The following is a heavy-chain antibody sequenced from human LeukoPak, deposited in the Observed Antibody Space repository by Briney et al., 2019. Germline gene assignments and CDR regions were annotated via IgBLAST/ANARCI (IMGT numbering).Heavy chain of an antibody. D-gene: IGHD3/OR15-3a*01. Sequence: GGSLRLSCAASGFTFSSYSMNWVRQAPGKGLEWVSYISSSSSTIYYAGSVKGRFTVSRDNAKNSLYLQMNSLRDEDTAVYYCARLPLSGLWFDPWGQGTLVTVSS. CDR2: ISSSSSTI. V-gene: IGHV3-48*02. J-gene: IGHJ5*02. CDR3: ARLPLSGLWFDP. CDR1: GFTFSSYS.